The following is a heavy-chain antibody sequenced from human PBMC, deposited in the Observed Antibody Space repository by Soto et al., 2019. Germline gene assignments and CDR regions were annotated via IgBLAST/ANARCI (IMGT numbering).Heavy chain of an antibody. D-gene: IGHD4-4*01. J-gene: IGHJ4*02. CDR1: GFSLRDYW. Sequence: GGSLRLSCAASGFSLRDYWMSWVRQAPGKGLEWVANVKPDGTEKNYMDSVKGRFTISRDNAKNSLFLQMSSLRVEDTAVYYCARIRTYSRNWGQGTLVTVSS. CDR2: VKPDGTEK. V-gene: IGHV3-7*03. CDR3: ARIRTYSRN.